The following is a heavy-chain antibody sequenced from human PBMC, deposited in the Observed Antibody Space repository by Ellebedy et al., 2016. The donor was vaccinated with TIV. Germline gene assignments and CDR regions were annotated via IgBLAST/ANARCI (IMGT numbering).Heavy chain of an antibody. V-gene: IGHV4-39*01. CDR1: GGSISSSSYY. J-gene: IGHJ4*02. D-gene: IGHD5-12*01. CDR2: IYYSGST. CDR3: ARQHSGYDYRTVYFDY. Sequence: SETLSLXXTVSGGSISSSSYYWGWIRQPPGKGLEWIGSIYYSGSTYYNPSLKSRVTISVDTSKNQFSLKLSSVTAAGTAVYYCARQHSGYDYRTVYFDYWGQGTLVTVSS.